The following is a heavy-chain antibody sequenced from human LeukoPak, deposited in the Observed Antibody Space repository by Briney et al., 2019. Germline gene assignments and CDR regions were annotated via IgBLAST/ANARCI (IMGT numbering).Heavy chain of an antibody. CDR2: ISGSGGST. V-gene: IGHV3-23*01. CDR3: AGTIRYYYDSSGCPYFDY. J-gene: IGHJ4*02. D-gene: IGHD3-22*01. CDR1: GFTFSSYA. Sequence: GGSLRLSCAASGFTFSSYAMSWVRQAPGKGLEWVSAISGSGGSTYYADSVKGRFTISRDNSKNTLYLQMNSLRAEDTAVYYCAGTIRYYYDSSGCPYFDYWGQGTLVTVSS.